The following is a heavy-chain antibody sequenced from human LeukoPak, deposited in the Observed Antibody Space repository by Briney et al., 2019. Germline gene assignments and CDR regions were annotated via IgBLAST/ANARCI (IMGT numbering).Heavy chain of an antibody. J-gene: IGHJ4*02. V-gene: IGHV1-2*02. CDR2: INPNGGGT. CDR1: GYTFEESY. CDR3: AKDGPAAFDY. D-gene: IGHD6-13*01. Sequence: APLKVSSTASGYTFEESYIRWVRHARGQGHEWKGWINPNGGGTKYAQKCQDRVTVTRDTSISTVDMELSGLRSDDTAAYYCAKDGPAAFDYWGQGTLVTVSS.